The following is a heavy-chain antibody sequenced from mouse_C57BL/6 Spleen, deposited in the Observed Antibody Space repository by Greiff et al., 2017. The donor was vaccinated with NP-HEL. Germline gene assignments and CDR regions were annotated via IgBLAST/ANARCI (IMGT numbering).Heavy chain of an antibody. CDR3: ARDQCSRGWDFDV. J-gene: IGHJ1*03. V-gene: IGHV5-4*01. CDR2: ISDGGSYT. D-gene: IGHD6-1*01. Sequence: EVQLVESGGGLVKPGGSLKLSCAASGFTFSSYAMSWVRQTPEKRLEWVATISDGGSYTYYPDNVKGRFTISRDNAKNNLYLQMSHLKSEDTAMYYCARDQCSRGWDFDVWGTGTTVTVAS. CDR1: GFTFSSYA.